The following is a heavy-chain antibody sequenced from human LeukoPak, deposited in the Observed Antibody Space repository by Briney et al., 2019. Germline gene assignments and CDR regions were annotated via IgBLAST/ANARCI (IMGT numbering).Heavy chain of an antibody. CDR2: ISSSSSYI. CDR1: GFTFSSYS. D-gene: IGHD7-27*01. J-gene: IGHJ4*02. Sequence: GGSLRLSCAASGFTFSSYSMNWVRQAPGKGLAWVSSISSSSSYIYYADSVKGRFTISRDNAKNSLYLQMNSLRAEDTAVYYCARDPRRLGIRRGIDYWGQGTLVTVSS. V-gene: IGHV3-21*01. CDR3: ARDPRRLGIRRGIDY.